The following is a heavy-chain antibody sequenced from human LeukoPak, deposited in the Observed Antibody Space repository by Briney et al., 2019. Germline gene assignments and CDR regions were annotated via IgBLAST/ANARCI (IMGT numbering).Heavy chain of an antibody. V-gene: IGHV1-2*02. CDR1: GYTFTGYY. J-gene: IGHJ4*02. CDR3: ARDLVYYDSSGYPDY. CDR2: INPNSGGT. D-gene: IGHD3-22*01. Sequence: ASVKVSCKASGYTFTGYYMHWVRQAPGQGLEWMGWINPNSGGTNYAQKFRGRVTMTRDTSISTAYMELSRLRSDDTAVYYCARDLVYYDSSGYPDYWGQGTLVTVSS.